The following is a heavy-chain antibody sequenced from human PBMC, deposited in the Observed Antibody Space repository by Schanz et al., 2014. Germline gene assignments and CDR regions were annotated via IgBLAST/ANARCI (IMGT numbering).Heavy chain of an antibody. J-gene: IGHJ4*02. D-gene: IGHD3-22*01. CDR2: IRYDGNDN. Sequence: VQLVESGGGLVQPGGSLRLCCVASGFTFSRYWMTWVRQAPGKGLEWVAFIRYDGNDNYYADSVRGRFTISRDNSKNTLYLQMNSLRAEDTAVYYCAKDLPSDYYIAYWGQGTLVTVSS. V-gene: IGHV3-30*02. CDR3: AKDLPSDYYIAY. CDR1: GFTFSRYW.